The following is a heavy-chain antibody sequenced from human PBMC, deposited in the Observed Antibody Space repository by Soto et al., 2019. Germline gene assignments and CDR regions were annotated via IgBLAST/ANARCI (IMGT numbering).Heavy chain of an antibody. CDR1: GFTFSSYA. D-gene: IGHD3-22*01. CDR3: AKVNYYDSSGYFY. J-gene: IGHJ4*02. V-gene: IGHV3-23*01. CDR2: ISGSGGST. Sequence: GGSLRLSCAASGFTFSSYAMSWVRQAPGKGLEWVSAISGSGGSTYYADSVKGRFTISRDNSKNTLYLQMNSLRAEDMALFYCAKVNYYDSSGYFYWGQGTLVTVYS.